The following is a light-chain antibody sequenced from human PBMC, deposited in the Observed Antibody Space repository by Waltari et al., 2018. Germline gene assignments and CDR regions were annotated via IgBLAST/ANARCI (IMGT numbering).Light chain of an antibody. CDR1: SHDLGGYKY. Sequence: QSALTQPASVSGSPGPSITISCTGTSHDLGGYKYVSWYQQHPGKAPKVLIYDVNNLPSGVFIRFSGSKSGNTASRSIAGLQAEDEAEYVGSSYTSSTSVICGGGTKVTVL. J-gene: IGLJ2*01. V-gene: IGLV2-14*03. CDR2: DVN. CDR3: SSYTSSTSVI.